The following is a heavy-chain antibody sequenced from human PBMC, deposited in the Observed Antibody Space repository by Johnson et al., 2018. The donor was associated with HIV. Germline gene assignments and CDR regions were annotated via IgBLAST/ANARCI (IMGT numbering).Heavy chain of an antibody. Sequence: VQLVESGGGLVQPGRSLRLSCAASGFTFDDYGVSWVRQAPGKGLEWVAVISYDGSNKYYADSVKGRFTISRDNSKNTLHLQMNSLRVEDTAVYYCARGGHCGGDCAGAKQALDIWGQGTRVTVSS. CDR3: ARGGHCGGDCAGAKQALDI. J-gene: IGHJ3*02. CDR2: ISYDGSNK. V-gene: IGHV3-30*03. D-gene: IGHD2-21*01. CDR1: GFTFDDYG.